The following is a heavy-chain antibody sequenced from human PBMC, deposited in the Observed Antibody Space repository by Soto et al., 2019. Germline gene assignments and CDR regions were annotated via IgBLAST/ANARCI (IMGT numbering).Heavy chain of an antibody. CDR1: SDSITYYS. Sequence: QVQLQESGPGLVKPSETLSLTCTVSSDSITYYSWSWIRQSPGKGLEWIGYIHDSGRSNYNPSLKXXVXIXXHTSKKQFSLKLDSVTAADAAVYYCARVGGTRRCYWGQGTLVTVSS. V-gene: IGHV4-59*01. J-gene: IGHJ4*02. CDR3: ARVGGTRRCY. CDR2: IHDSGRS. D-gene: IGHD3-16*01.